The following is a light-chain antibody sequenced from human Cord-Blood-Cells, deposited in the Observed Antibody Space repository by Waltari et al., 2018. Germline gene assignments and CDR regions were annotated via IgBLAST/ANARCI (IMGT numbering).Light chain of an antibody. V-gene: IGLV1-40*01. CDR3: QSYDSSLSGWV. CDR2: GNS. Sequence: QSVLTQPPSVSGAPGQRVTISCTGSSSNIGAGYDVHWYQQLPGTAPKLLIYGNSNRRSGVPDRFSGVKSGTSASLAITGLQAEDEADYYCQSYDSSLSGWVFGGGTKLTVL. CDR1: SSNIGAGYD. J-gene: IGLJ3*02.